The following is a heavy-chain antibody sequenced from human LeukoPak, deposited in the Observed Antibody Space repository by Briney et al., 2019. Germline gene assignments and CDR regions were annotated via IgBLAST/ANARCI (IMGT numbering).Heavy chain of an antibody. CDR1: GFTVSSNY. V-gene: IGHV3-53*01. J-gene: IGHJ1*01. CDR2: TFNGGST. Sequence: PGGSLRLSCAVSGFTVSSNYMSWVRQAPGKGLEWVSVTFNGGSTYYADSVKGRFTISRDNSKNTLYLQMNSLRAEDTAVYYCATSIVGLTYDEHFQHWGQGTLVTVSS. D-gene: IGHD1-26*01. CDR3: ATSIVGLTYDEHFQH.